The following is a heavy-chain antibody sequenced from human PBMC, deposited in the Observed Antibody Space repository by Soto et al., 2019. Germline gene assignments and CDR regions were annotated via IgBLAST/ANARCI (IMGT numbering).Heavy chain of an antibody. Sequence: EVQLLESGGGLVQPGGSLRLSCAASGFTFSSYAMRWVHQAPEKGLEWVSAISGSGDSTYYADSVKGRFTISRDNSKNTLYLQMNSLRAADTAVYYCAKRGSGRDADYWGQGTGVSVPS. D-gene: IGHD6-19*01. CDR3: AKRGSGRDADY. V-gene: IGHV3-23*01. CDR1: GFTFSSYA. J-gene: IGHJ4*02. CDR2: ISGSGDST.